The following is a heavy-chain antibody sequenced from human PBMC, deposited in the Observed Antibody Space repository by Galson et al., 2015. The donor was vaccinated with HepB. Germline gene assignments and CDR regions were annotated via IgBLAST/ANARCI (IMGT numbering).Heavy chain of an antibody. CDR1: GFSFTSHS. Sequence: SLRLSCAVSGFSFTSHSMNWVRQAPGKGLEWVSYISSGGTKYYADSVKGRFTISRDNAKKSMYLHMSSLRAEDTAIYYCARNPASYDCYNMDVWGQGTTVTVSS. V-gene: IGHV3-48*01. J-gene: IGHJ6*02. CDR2: ISSGGTK. CDR3: ARNPASYDCYNMDV. D-gene: IGHD6-25*01.